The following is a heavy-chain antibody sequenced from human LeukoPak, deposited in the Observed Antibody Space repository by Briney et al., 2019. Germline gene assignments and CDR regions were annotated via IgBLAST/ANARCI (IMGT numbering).Heavy chain of an antibody. V-gene: IGHV4-39*01. Sequence: SETLSLTCTVSGGSISSSSYYWGWIRQPPGKGLEWIGSIYYSGSTYYNPSLKSRVTISVDTSKDQFSLKLSSVTAADTAVYYCARLAVAGPWGQGTLVTVSS. CDR3: ARLAVAGP. D-gene: IGHD6-19*01. CDR2: IYYSGST. CDR1: GGSISSSSYY. J-gene: IGHJ5*02.